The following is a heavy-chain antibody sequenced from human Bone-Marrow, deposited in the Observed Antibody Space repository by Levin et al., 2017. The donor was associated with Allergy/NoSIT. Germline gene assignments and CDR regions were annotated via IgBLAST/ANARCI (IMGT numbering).Heavy chain of an antibody. J-gene: IGHJ6*03. CDR3: AKDAAPYYYMDV. Sequence: GGSLRLFCAASGFTFSSYAMSWVRQAPGKGLEWVSAITGNTGSTNYADSVKGRFTTSRDNSKNTLYLQMNSLRAEDTAVYYCAKDAAPYYYMDVWGKGTTVTVSS. V-gene: IGHV3-23*01. CDR2: ITGNTGST. CDR1: GFTFSSYA. D-gene: IGHD6-25*01.